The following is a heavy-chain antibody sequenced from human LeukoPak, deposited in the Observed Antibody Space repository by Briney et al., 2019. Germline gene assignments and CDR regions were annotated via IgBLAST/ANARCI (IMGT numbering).Heavy chain of an antibody. CDR2: INHSGST. Sequence: SETLSLTCAVYGGSFSGYYWSWIRQPPGKGLEWIGEINHSGSTNYNPSLKSRVTISVDTSKNQFSLKLSSVTAADTAVYYCARLGRYCSSTSCYVYYYYYMDVWGKGTTVTISS. D-gene: IGHD2-2*01. J-gene: IGHJ6*03. CDR1: GGSFSGYY. V-gene: IGHV4-34*01. CDR3: ARLGRYCSSTSCYVYYYYYMDV.